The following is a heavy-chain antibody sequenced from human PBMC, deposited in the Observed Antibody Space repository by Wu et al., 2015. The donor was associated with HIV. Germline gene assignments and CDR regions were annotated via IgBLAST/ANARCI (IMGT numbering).Heavy chain of an antibody. J-gene: IGHJ4*02. CDR1: GGSFSGYY. CDR3: ARFNSYYYGSGTPSYYFDY. D-gene: IGHD3-10*01. CDR2: INHSGST. Sequence: QVQLQQWGAGLLKPSETLSLTCAVYGGSFSGYYWSWIRQPPGKGLEWIGEINHSGSTNYNPSLKSRVTISVDTSKNQFSLKLSSVTAADTAVYYCARFNSYYYGSGTPSYYFDYWGQGTLVTVSS. V-gene: IGHV4-34*01.